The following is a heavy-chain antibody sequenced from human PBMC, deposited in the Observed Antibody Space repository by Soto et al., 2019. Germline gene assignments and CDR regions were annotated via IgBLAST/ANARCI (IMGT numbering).Heavy chain of an antibody. V-gene: IGHV3-30-3*01. Sequence: PGGSLRLSCAASGFTFSSYAMHWVRQAPGKGLEWVAVISYDGSNKYYADSVKGRFTISRDNSKNTLYLQMNSLRAEDTAVYYCARDIVVVVAEQSYNWFDPWGQGTLVTVSS. CDR1: GFTFSSYA. CDR2: ISYDGSNK. D-gene: IGHD2-15*01. J-gene: IGHJ5*02. CDR3: ARDIVVVVAEQSYNWFDP.